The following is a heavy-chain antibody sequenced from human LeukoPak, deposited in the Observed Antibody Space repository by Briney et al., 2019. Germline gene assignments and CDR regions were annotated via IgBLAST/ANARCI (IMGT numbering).Heavy chain of an antibody. CDR1: GYSISSGYY. Sequence: SETLSLTCTVSGYSISSGYYWGWIRQPPGKGLEWIGSIYHSGSTYYNPSLKSRVTISVDTSKNQFSLKLSSVTAADTAVYYCARGALMVRGVIGYWGQGTLVTVSS. D-gene: IGHD3-10*01. CDR3: ARGALMVRGVIGY. CDR2: IYHSGST. V-gene: IGHV4-38-2*02. J-gene: IGHJ4*02.